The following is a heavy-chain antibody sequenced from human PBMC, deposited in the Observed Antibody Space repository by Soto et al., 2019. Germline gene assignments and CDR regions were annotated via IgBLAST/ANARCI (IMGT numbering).Heavy chain of an antibody. CDR1: GGSFSGYY. CDR3: ARGLLRITIFGPLEDYFDY. D-gene: IGHD3-3*01. CDR2: INHSGST. Sequence: SETLSLTCAVYGGSFSGYYWSWIRQPPGKGLEWIGEINHSGSTNYNPSLKSRVTISVDTSKNQFSLKLSSVTAADTAVYYCARGLLRITIFGPLEDYFDYWGQGTLVT. V-gene: IGHV4-34*01. J-gene: IGHJ4*02.